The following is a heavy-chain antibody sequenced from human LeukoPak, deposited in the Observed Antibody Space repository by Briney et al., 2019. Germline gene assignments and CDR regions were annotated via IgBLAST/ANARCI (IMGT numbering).Heavy chain of an antibody. V-gene: IGHV4-61*02. J-gene: IGHJ4*02. Sequence: SQTLSLTCTVSGGSISSGSYYWTWIRQPAGKGLEWIGRIYTSGSTDYNPSFKSRVTISVDTSKNQFSLKLSSVTAADTAVYYCAREEWELDYWGQGTLVTVSS. CDR2: IYTSGST. D-gene: IGHD1-26*01. CDR1: GGSISSGSYY. CDR3: AREEWELDY.